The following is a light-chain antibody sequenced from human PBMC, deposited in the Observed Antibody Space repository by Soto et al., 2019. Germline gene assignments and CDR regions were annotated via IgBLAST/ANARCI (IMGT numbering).Light chain of an antibody. CDR3: SSYTSSSTYV. CDR2: EGS. Sequence: QSALTQPASVSGSPGQSITISCTGTSNDVGSYNLVSWYQQHPGKAPKVMIYEGSKRPSGVSNRFSGSKSGNTASLTISGLQAEDEADYYCSSYTSSSTYVFGTGTKVTVL. CDR1: SNDVGSYNL. J-gene: IGLJ1*01. V-gene: IGLV2-14*02.